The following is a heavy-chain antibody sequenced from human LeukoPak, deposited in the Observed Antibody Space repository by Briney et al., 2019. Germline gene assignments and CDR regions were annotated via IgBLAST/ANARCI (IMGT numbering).Heavy chain of an antibody. CDR3: ARDVEARISAAGTFDY. J-gene: IGHJ4*02. D-gene: IGHD6-13*01. Sequence: GGSLRLSCAASGFTFSNYAMSWVRQAPGKGLEWVSVISGLGGSTYYADSVKGRFAISRGNSKSTLWLQMNSLRADDTAIYYCARDVEARISAAGTFDYWGQGSLVTVSS. V-gene: IGHV3-23*01. CDR1: GFTFSNYA. CDR2: ISGLGGST.